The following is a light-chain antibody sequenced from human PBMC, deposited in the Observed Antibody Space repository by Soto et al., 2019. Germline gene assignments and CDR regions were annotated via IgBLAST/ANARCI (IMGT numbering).Light chain of an antibody. J-gene: IGLJ1*01. CDR1: SSDVGAYNF. CDR3: CSYGGSFYV. CDR2: DVS. V-gene: IGLV2-11*01. Sequence: TQPRWVSGSPGQSVTISCTGTSSDVGAYNFVSWYQQHPGKAPKLVIFDVSQRPSGVPDRFSCSKSGSTASLTISGLQPEDEADYYCCSYGGSFYVIGTGTKVTVL.